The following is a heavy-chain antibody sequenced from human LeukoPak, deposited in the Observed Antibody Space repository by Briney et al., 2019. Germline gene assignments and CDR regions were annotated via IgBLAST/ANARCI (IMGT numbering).Heavy chain of an antibody. CDR1: GFTFSSYS. J-gene: IGHJ6*03. Sequence: GGSLILSCAASGFTFSSYSMNWVRQAPGKGLEWVSSISSSSSYIYYADSVKGRFTISRDNAKNSLYLQMNSLRAEDTAVYYCARAYSGTYGLSYYYMDVWGKGTTVTISS. CDR2: ISSSSSYI. CDR3: ARAYSGTYGLSYYYMDV. D-gene: IGHD1-26*01. V-gene: IGHV3-21*01.